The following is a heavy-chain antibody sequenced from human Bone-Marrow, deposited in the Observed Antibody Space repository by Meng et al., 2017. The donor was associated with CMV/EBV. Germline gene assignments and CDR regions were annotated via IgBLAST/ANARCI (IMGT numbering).Heavy chain of an antibody. CDR3: AKGAYCSSTSCCCGALDY. Sequence: FSFGCYVMRWLRQAPGEGLEGVSAISGSSGSTYYADSVQGRFTIARDNSKNALYLQMNSLRAENTAVYYCAKGAYCSSTSCCCGALDYWGQGTLVTVSS. CDR2: ISGSSGST. D-gene: IGHD2-2*01. CDR1: FSFGCYV. V-gene: IGHV3-23*01. J-gene: IGHJ4*02.